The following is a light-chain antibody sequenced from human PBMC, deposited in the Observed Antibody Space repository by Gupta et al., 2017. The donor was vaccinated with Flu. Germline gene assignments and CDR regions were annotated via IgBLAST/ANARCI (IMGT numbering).Light chain of an antibody. Sequence: QSALTQPASVSGSPGQSITISCTGTTSDIGGSNYVSWYQPHPGKAPKHFIVEFSNRPSGVSGRFSGSQSGNTASLTIYGFQAEDEADYFLSSYTKTNTLGRFGGGTKFDRP. V-gene: IGLV2-14*01. CDR1: TSDIGGSNY. CDR2: EFS. J-gene: IGLJ2*01. CDR3: SSYTKTNTLGR.